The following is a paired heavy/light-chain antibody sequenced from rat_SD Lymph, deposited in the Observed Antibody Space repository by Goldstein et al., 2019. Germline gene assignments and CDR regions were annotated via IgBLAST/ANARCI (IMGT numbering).Heavy chain of an antibody. CDR2: ISSSSSYI. Sequence: EVQLVESGGGLVQPGRPLKLSCLASGFTFSNYGMNWIRQAPGKGLEWVASISSSSSYIYYADTVKGRFTISRDNAKNTLYLQMTSLRSEDTALYYCARHPFYYSGDGDWFAYWGQGTLVTVSS. V-gene: IGHV5-34*01. CDR3: ARHPFYYSGDGDWFAY. CDR1: GFTFSNYG. D-gene: IGHD1-1*01. J-gene: IGHJ3*01.
Light chain of an antibody. CDR3: EQYYDTPYT. Sequence: DIVMTQTPSSQAVSAGEKVTMSCKSSQSLLYSENKKNYLAWYQQKPGQSPKLLISWASTRESGVPDRFIGSGSGTDFTLTISSVQAEDLGVYYCEQYYDTPYTFGAGTKLELK. CDR1: QSLLYSENKKNY. V-gene: IGKV8S4*01. CDR2: WAS. J-gene: IGKJ2-3*01.